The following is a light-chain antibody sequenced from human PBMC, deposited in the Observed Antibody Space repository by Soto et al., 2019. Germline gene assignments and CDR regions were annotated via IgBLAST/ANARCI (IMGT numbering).Light chain of an antibody. J-gene: IGKJ4*01. V-gene: IGKV3-15*01. CDR1: RGIGST. CDR3: QHYVTWPLA. CDR2: DTS. Sequence: EVVMTQSPATLSVSPGERATLSCRASRGIGSTLAWYQQKPGQTPRLLIYDTSTRATGVPARFIGSASGTDFTLTITSLQSEDFAIYYCQHYVTWPLAFCGGTRVENK.